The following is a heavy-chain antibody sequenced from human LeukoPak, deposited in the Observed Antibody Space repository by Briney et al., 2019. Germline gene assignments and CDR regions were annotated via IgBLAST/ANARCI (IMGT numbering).Heavy chain of an antibody. Sequence: PGGSLRLSCAASEFSVGSNYMTWVRQAPGKGLEWVSLIYSGGSTYYADSVKGRFTISRDNSKNTLYLQMNSLRAEDTAVYYCAKRGAVTGTEDYWGQGTLVTVSS. J-gene: IGHJ4*02. D-gene: IGHD6-19*01. CDR1: EFSVGSNY. V-gene: IGHV3-66*04. CDR2: IYSGGST. CDR3: AKRGAVTGTEDY.